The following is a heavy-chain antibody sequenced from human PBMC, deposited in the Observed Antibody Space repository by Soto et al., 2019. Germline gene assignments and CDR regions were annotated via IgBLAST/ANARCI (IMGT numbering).Heavy chain of an antibody. D-gene: IGHD2-21*01. Sequence: GGSRRLSCAASRFTFDTYWMNWVRQAPGKGPEWLSGINSDGTISSYADSVKGRFTISRDNARNTLSLQMNSLRADDTAVYYCARLSGDHSAFFSYGMDAWGQGTTVTVSS. V-gene: IGHV3-74*01. CDR3: ARLSGDHSAFFSYGMDA. J-gene: IGHJ6*02. CDR1: RFTFDTYW. CDR2: INSDGTIS.